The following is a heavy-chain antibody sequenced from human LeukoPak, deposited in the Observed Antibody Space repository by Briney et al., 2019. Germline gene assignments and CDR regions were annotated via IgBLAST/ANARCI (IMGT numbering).Heavy chain of an antibody. CDR3: SRLGHSGYYRVLPHY. CDR1: GGCFICVY. CDR2: INHSGST. V-gene: IGHV4-34*01. D-gene: IGHD5-12*01. Sequence: SETLFLTCSVHGGCFICVYWGWVRQPPGKGLEWIGEINHSGSTNYNPSLKSRVTISVDTSKNQFSLKLSSVTAADTAVYYCSRLGHSGYYRVLPHYWGQGTLVTVSS. J-gene: IGHJ4*02.